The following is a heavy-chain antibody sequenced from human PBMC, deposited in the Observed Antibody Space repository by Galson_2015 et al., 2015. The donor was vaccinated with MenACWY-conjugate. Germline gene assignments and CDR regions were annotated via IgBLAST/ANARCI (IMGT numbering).Heavy chain of an antibody. CDR1: GFTFSSYS. Sequence: SLRLSCAASGFTFSSYSMNWVRQAPGKGLEWVSYISSSSSTIYYADSVKGRSTISRDNAKNSLYLQMNSLRAEDTAVYYCARMAVAGFDYWGQGTLVTVSS. V-gene: IGHV3-48*04. CDR3: ARMAVAGFDY. D-gene: IGHD6-19*01. J-gene: IGHJ4*02. CDR2: ISSSSSTI.